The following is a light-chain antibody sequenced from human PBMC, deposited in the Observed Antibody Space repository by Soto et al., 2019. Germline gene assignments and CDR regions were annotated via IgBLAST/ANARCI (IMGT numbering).Light chain of an antibody. Sequence: EIALTQSPATLSVSTGERATPACRASQSVDSNLAWYPQKPGQAPRLLIYAASTRATGIPARLSGSGSGTEFTLTIRSLQSEDFAVYYCQQYNNWWTFGQGTKVDI. CDR3: QQYNNWWT. J-gene: IGKJ1*01. CDR1: QSVDSN. CDR2: AAS. V-gene: IGKV3-15*01.